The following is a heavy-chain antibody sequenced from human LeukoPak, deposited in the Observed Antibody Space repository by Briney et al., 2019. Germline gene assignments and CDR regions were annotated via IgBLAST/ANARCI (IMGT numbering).Heavy chain of an antibody. CDR1: GFTFHINR. V-gene: IGHV3-7*01. CDR2: IKEAGSEK. Sequence: GGSLRLSPTASGFTFHINRMSSGRQGPGEGVEWGANIKEAGSEKYCVDSVKGRFTISRDNAKTSLYLQMNSLRAEDTAVYYCARDARPPYYYFYYMDVWGKGTTVTVSS. CDR3: ARDARPPYYYFYYMDV. J-gene: IGHJ6*03.